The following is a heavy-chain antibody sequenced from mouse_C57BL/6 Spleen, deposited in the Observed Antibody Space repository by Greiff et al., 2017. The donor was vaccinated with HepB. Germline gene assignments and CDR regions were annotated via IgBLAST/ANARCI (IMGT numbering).Heavy chain of an antibody. CDR1: GYTFTSYW. Sequence: VQLQQPGAELVKPGASVKLSCKASGYTFTSYWMHWVKQRPGQGLERNGMIQPNSGSNNYNEKFKSKATLTVDKSSSTAYMQLSRLTTEDSAVYYCARSALYYGNYADAMDYWGQRTSVTFSS. D-gene: IGHD2-1*01. J-gene: IGHJ4*01. CDR3: ARSALYYGNYADAMDY. CDR2: IQPNSGSN. V-gene: IGHV1-64*01.